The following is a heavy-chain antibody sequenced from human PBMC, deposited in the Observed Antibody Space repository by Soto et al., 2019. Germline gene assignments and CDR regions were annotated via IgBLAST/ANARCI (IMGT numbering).Heavy chain of an antibody. D-gene: IGHD2-8*01. J-gene: IGHJ4*02. Sequence: SVKVSCKASGGTFSSYAISWVRQAPGQGLEWMGGIIPIFGTANYAQKFQGRVTITADESTSTAYMELSSLRSEDTAVYYCARGLGYCTNGVCPFDYWGQGTPVTVSS. CDR2: IIPIFGTA. CDR3: ARGLGYCTNGVCPFDY. V-gene: IGHV1-69*13. CDR1: GGTFSSYA.